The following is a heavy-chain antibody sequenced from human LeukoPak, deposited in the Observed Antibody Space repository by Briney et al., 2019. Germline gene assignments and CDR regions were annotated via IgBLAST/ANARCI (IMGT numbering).Heavy chain of an antibody. CDR3: ARDLTSVAGSY. D-gene: IGHD6-19*01. CDR1: GFTFRNYV. CDR2: ISYDGSNK. J-gene: IGHJ4*02. Sequence: GGSLRLSCAASGFTFRNYVIRWVRQAPGKGLEWVAVISYDGSNKYYADSVKGRFTISRDNSKNTLYLQMNSLRAEDTAVYYCARDLTSVAGSYWGQGTLVTVSS. V-gene: IGHV3-30*04.